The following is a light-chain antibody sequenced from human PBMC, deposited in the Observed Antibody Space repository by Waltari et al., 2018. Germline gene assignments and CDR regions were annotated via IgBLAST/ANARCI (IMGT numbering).Light chain of an antibody. CDR3: AAWDDSLDGWV. Sequence: SLTVLPGQRVTISCSGSSSNIGRNPVSWYQQLPGTAPKLLIYSNNQRPSGVPDRFSGSKSGTTASLAISGLQSEDEAAYYCAAWDDSLDGWVFGGGTKLTVL. J-gene: IGLJ3*02. V-gene: IGLV1-44*01. CDR2: SNN. CDR1: SSNIGRNP.